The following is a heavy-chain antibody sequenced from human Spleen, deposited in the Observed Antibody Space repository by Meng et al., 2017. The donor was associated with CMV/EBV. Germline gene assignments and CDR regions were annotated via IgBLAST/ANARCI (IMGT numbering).Heavy chain of an antibody. CDR3: ARVTPTRLVDY. Sequence: ASVKVSCKASGYTFTSYYMHWVRQAPGQGLEWMGIINPSGGSTSYAQKFQGRVTMTRDTSTSTVYMELSSLRSDDTAVYYCARVTPTRLVDYWGQGTLVTVSS. V-gene: IGHV1-46*01. CDR2: INPSGGST. CDR1: GYTFTSYY. J-gene: IGHJ4*02. D-gene: IGHD3-9*01.